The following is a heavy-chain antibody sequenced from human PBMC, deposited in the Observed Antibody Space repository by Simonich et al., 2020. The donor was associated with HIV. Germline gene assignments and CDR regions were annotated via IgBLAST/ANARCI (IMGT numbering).Heavy chain of an antibody. CDR1: GYTFTSYY. Sequence: QVQLVQSGAEVKKPGASVKVSCKASGYTFTSYYMNWVRQAPGQGLEWMGWINTNSGNPTYALGFTGRFVFSLDTSVSTAYLQISSLKAEDTAVYYCVRGGSLIIVGNWFDPWGQGTLVTVSS. V-gene: IGHV7-4-1*02. CDR2: INTNSGNP. CDR3: VRGGSLIIVGNWFDP. D-gene: IGHD3-22*01. J-gene: IGHJ5*02.